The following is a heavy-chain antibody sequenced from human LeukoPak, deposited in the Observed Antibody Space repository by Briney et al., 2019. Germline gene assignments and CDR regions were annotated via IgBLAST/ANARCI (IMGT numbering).Heavy chain of an antibody. Sequence: GGSPRLSCAASGFALSSHWMTWVRRVPGRGPEWVANVNRDGSETYYLDSVKGRFTISKDNAKNSLYLQMNSLRAEDTALYHCARNNGMDVWGQGTTVIVSS. V-gene: IGHV3-7*03. CDR2: VNRDGSET. J-gene: IGHJ6*02. CDR3: ARNNGMDV. CDR1: GFALSSHW.